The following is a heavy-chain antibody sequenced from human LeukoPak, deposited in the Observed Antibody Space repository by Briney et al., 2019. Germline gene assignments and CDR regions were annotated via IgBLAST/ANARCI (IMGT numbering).Heavy chain of an antibody. D-gene: IGHD3-9*01. CDR2: IYYSGST. CDR1: GGSISNYH. Sequence: PSETLSLTCTVSGGSISNYHWSWIRQPPGKGLEWIGYIYYSGSTNYNPSLKSRVTISLDTSKNQVSLRLSSVTAADTAVYYRARKDGDWWGQGTLVTVSS. CDR3: ARKDGDW. V-gene: IGHV4-59*08. J-gene: IGHJ4*02.